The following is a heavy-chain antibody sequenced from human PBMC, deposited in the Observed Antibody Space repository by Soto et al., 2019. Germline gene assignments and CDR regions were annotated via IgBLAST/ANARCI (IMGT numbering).Heavy chain of an antibody. V-gene: IGHV1-69*18. D-gene: IGHD3-10*02. J-gene: IGHJ6*02. CDR3: ARDPLSSFAMDV. CDR2: IIPTFGRT. Sequence: QVQLVQSGAEVKKPGSSVKVSCKASGDTFSSYAISWVRQAPGKGLEWMGKIIPTFGRTNYAQKFQGRLTMSADDSTSTAYMELTSLESDDTAVYYCARDPLSSFAMDVWGQGTTVTVSS. CDR1: GDTFSSYA.